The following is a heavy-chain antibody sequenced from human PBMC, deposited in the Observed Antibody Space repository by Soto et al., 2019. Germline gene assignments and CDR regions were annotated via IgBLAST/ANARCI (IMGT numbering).Heavy chain of an antibody. CDR3: ARGPDDSDVPRWDH. D-gene: IGHD4-17*01. J-gene: IGHJ4*02. V-gene: IGHV1-46*02. Sequence: QVQLVQSGPEVRKPGASVRLSCATSGYNFNQYYIHWVGRAPGQGREWMGIINLRGGTTEYAHKFRGRVTVTGDTSTRTAYMELSSLRSEDTAVYFCARGPDDSDVPRWDHWGQGTLITVSS. CDR1: GYNFNQYY. CDR2: INLRGGTT.